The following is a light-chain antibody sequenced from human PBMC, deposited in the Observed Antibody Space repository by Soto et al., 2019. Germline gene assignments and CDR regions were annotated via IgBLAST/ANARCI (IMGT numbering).Light chain of an antibody. Sequence: QSVLTQPASVSGSPGQSITISCTGTSSDVGTRNFVSWYQQHPGKAPKLMIYQVTNRPSWVSNRFSGSKSGNTASLTISGLQAEDEADYYCSSYTDSTNYVFGTGTKVTVL. CDR1: SSDVGTRNF. V-gene: IGLV2-14*01. CDR2: QVT. J-gene: IGLJ1*01. CDR3: SSYTDSTNYV.